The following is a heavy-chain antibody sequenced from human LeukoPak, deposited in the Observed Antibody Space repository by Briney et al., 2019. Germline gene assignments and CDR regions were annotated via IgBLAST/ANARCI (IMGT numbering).Heavy chain of an antibody. CDR1: GFTFSGSA. V-gene: IGHV3-73*01. J-gene: IGHJ4*02. CDR2: IRSKANSYAT. D-gene: IGHD3-22*01. Sequence: GGSLRLSCAASGFTFSGSAMHWVRQASGKGLEWVGRIRSKANSYATAYAASVKGRFTISRDDSKNTAYLQMNSLKTEDTAVCYCTSHYYDSSGYYSREYWGQGTLVTVSS. CDR3: TSHYYDSSGYYSREY.